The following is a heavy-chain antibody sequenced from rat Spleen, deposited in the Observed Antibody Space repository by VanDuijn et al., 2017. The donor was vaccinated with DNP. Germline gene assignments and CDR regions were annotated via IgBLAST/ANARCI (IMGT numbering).Heavy chain of an antibody. J-gene: IGHJ2*01. Sequence: QVQLKESGPGLVQPSQTLSLTCTVSGFSLTTNGVSWVRQPPGKGLEWIAAISSGGNTYFNSALKSRLSVTRETSRSQVFLGMNSLQTEETAIYFCTREREPSNNPYYFDYWGQGVMVTVSS. CDR3: TREREPSNNPYYFDY. CDR2: ISSGGNT. V-gene: IGHV2S12*01. CDR1: GFSLTTNG. D-gene: IGHD1-10*01.